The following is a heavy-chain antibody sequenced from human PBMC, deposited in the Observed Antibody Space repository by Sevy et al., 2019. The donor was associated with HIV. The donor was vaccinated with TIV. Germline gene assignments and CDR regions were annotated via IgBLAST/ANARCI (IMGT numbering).Heavy chain of an antibody. V-gene: IGHV4-39*01. D-gene: IGHD2-8*02. J-gene: IGHJ5*02. CDR3: ARLVRVVYAITYWFDP. CDR1: GGSISSSLYY. Sequence: SETLSLTCTVSGGSISSSLYYWGWIRQPPGKGLEWLGSIHYGGSTYYNPSLKSRVTISVDTSKNQFSLKLSSVTGADTAVYYCARLVRVVYAITYWFDPWGQGTLVTVSS. CDR2: IHYGGST.